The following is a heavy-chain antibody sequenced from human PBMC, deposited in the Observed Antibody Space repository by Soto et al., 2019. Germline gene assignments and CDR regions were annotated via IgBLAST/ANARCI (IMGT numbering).Heavy chain of an antibody. V-gene: IGHV4-38-2*01. CDR3: GGVYGRSSCFFDS. CDR2: IYHSGTT. J-gene: IGHJ4*02. D-gene: IGHD6-6*01. CDR1: GYSLTSGYH. Sequence: SETLSLTCGVSGYSLTSGYHWGWIRQPPGKGLEWIGTIYHSGTTYYNPSLMSRVTMSVDTSKNQFSLKVTSATAADTAVYFCGGVYGRSSCFFDSWGQGTLVTVSS.